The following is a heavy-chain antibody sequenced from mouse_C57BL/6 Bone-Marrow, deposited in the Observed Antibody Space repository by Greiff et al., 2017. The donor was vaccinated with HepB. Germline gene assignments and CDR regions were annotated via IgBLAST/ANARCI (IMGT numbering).Heavy chain of an antibody. D-gene: IGHD3-3*01. CDR3: ARLGVSGFAY. CDR1: GYTFTSYW. J-gene: IGHJ3*01. CDR2: IHPNSGST. V-gene: IGHV1-64*01. Sequence: VQLQQPGAELVKPGASVKLSCKASGYTFTSYWMHWVKQRPGQGLEWIGMIHPNSGSTNYNEKFKSKATLTVDKSTSTAYMQLSSLTSEDSAVYCCARLGVSGFAYWGQGTLVTVSA.